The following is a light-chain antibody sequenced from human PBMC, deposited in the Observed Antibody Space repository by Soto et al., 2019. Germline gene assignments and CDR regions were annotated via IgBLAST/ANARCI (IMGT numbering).Light chain of an antibody. Sequence: DIQLTQSPSFLSASVGDRVTITCRASQDIRNYLAWYQQKPGKAPELLISSASTLEIGVPSRFSGRGSGTEFTLTISSLQPEDFTTYYCQHLNHYPYTFGLGTRLEI. CDR1: QDIRNY. CDR2: SAS. J-gene: IGKJ2*01. V-gene: IGKV1-9*01. CDR3: QHLNHYPYT.